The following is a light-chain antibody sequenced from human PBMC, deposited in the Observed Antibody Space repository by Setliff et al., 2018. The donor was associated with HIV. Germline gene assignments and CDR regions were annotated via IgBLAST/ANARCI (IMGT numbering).Light chain of an antibody. CDR2: DVS. V-gene: IGLV2-14*03. CDR1: SSDVGGYNC. CDR3: SSNTSKSTYV. J-gene: IGLJ1*01. Sequence: QSALAQPASLSGSPGQSITISCTGTSSDVGGYNCVSWYQQHPGKAHKLMIYDVSNRPSGVSNRFSVSKSGNTASLTISGLQAEDEADYYCSSNTSKSTYVFGSGTKVTVL.